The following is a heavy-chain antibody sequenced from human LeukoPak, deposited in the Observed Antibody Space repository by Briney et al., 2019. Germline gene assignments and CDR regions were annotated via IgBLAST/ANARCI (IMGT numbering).Heavy chain of an antibody. V-gene: IGHV3-7*01. J-gene: IGHJ4*02. Sequence: GGSLRLSCAVSGFTFSGFWMSWSRQAPGKGLEWVASINSDGSEGYYADVVKGRFTISRDNAKNSLYLQVNSLRAEDTAVYYCARDSYYDILTGYLRYFDYWGQGTLVTVSS. D-gene: IGHD3-9*01. CDR2: INSDGSEG. CDR3: ARDSYYDILTGYLRYFDY. CDR1: GFTFSGFW.